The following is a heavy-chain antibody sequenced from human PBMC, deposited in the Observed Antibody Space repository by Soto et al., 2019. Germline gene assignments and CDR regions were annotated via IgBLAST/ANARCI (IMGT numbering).Heavy chain of an antibody. Sequence: GGSLRLSCTASGFTFGDYAMSWFRQAPGKGLEWVGFIRSKAYGGTTEYAASVKGRFTISRDDSKSIAYLQMKSLKTEDTAVYYCTTPYDSSGYGVFQHWGQGTLVTVSS. CDR2: IRSKAYGGTT. V-gene: IGHV3-49*03. CDR3: TTPYDSSGYGVFQH. CDR1: GFTFGDYA. D-gene: IGHD3-22*01. J-gene: IGHJ1*01.